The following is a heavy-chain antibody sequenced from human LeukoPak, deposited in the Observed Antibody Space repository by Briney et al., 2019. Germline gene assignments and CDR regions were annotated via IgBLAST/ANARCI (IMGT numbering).Heavy chain of an antibody. J-gene: IGHJ6*03. CDR2: IIPIFGTA. CDR1: GGTFSSYA. V-gene: IGHV1-69*05. CDR3: ARDSEYCSSTSCPMEGYYYYMDV. Sequence: SVKVSCKASGGTFSSYAISWVRQAPGQGLEWMGGIIPIFGTANYAQKFQGRVTITTDESTSTAYMELSSLGSEDTAVYYCARDSEYCSSTSCPMEGYYYYMDVWGKGTTVTVSS. D-gene: IGHD2-2*01.